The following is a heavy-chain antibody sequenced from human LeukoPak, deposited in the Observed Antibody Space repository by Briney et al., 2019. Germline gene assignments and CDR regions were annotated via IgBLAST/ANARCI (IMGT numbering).Heavy chain of an antibody. D-gene: IGHD2-8*01. Sequence: SETLSLTCAVSGGPISSGGYSWSWIRQPPGKGLEWIGYIYHSGSTYYNPSLKSRVTISVDRSKNQFSLKLSSVTAADTAVYYCASGVHYYYYGMDVWGQGTTVTVSS. CDR1: GGPISSGGYS. J-gene: IGHJ6*02. V-gene: IGHV4-30-2*01. CDR2: IYHSGST. CDR3: ASGVHYYYYGMDV.